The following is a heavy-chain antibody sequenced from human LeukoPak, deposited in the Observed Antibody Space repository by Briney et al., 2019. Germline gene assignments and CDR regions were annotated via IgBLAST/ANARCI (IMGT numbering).Heavy chain of an antibody. Sequence: PGGSLRLSCAASGFTFSSYWMHWVRQAPGKGLVWVSRINSDGSSTSYADSVKGRFTISRDNAKSTLYLQMNSLRAEDTAVYYCARGDDIVVVPAAHADYWGQGTLVTVSS. J-gene: IGHJ4*02. V-gene: IGHV3-74*01. D-gene: IGHD2-2*01. CDR3: ARGDDIVVVPAAHADY. CDR2: INSDGSST. CDR1: GFTFSSYW.